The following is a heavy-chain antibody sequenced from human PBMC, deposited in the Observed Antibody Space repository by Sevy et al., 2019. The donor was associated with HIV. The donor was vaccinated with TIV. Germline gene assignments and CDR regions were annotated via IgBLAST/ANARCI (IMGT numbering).Heavy chain of an antibody. V-gene: IGHV3-23*01. CDR2: ISGSGTRT. CDR3: AEGGGGHYDPDEIGYYFYYYNMDV. D-gene: IGHD3-22*01. Sequence: GSLRLSCAVSGFSFDSYGMTWVRQAPGKGLEWVSGISGSGTRTYYADSVKGRFIISRDNSKNTLYLQMNSLRSEGKGIYFCAEGGGGHYDPDEIGYYFYYYNMDVWGKGTTVTVSS. CDR1: GFSFDSYG. J-gene: IGHJ6*03.